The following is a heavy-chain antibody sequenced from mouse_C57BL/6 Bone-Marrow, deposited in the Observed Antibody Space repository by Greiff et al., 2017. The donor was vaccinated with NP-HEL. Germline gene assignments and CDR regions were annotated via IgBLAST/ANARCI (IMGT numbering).Heavy chain of an antibody. CDR2: INPNYGTT. D-gene: IGHD1-1*01. V-gene: IGHV1-39*01. J-gene: IGHJ3*01. CDR1: GYSFTDYN. Sequence: VQLKESGPELVKPGASVKISCKASGYSFTDYNMNWVKQSNGKSLEWIGVINPNYGTTSYNQKFKGKATLTVDQSSSTAYMQLNSLTSEDSAVYYGARPDGSSSAWFADWGQGTLVTVSA. CDR3: ARPDGSSSAWFAD.